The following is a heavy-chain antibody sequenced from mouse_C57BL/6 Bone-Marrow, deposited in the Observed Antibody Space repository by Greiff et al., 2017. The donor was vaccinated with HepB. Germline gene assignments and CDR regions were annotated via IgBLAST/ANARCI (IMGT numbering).Heavy chain of an antibody. Sequence: VQLQQSGPELVKPGASVKMSCKASGYTFTDYNMHWVKQSHGKSLEWIGYINPNNGGTSYNQKFKGKATLTVNKSSSTAYMELRSLTSEDSEVYYCARKDYDRGYYAMDYWGQGTSVTVSS. CDR2: INPNNGGT. CDR1: GYTFTDYN. J-gene: IGHJ4*01. D-gene: IGHD2-4*01. V-gene: IGHV1-22*01. CDR3: ARKDYDRGYYAMDY.